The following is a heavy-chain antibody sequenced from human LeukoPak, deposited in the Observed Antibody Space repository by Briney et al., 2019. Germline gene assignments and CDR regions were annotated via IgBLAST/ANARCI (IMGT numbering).Heavy chain of an antibody. Sequence: ASVNVSCKASGYTFTGYYMHWVRQAPGQGLEWMGWINPNSGGTNYAQKFQGRVTMTRDTSISTAYMELSRLRSDDTAVYYCARDTAMAFYYMDVWGKGTTVTVSS. D-gene: IGHD5-18*01. CDR3: ARDTAMAFYYMDV. J-gene: IGHJ6*03. CDR2: INPNSGGT. V-gene: IGHV1-2*02. CDR1: GYTFTGYY.